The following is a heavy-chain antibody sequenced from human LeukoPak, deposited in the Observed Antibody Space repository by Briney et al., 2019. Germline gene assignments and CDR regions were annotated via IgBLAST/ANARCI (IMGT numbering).Heavy chain of an antibody. CDR3: ATLSDSSSDY. CDR1: GYTFTDYY. J-gene: IGHJ4*02. Sequence: ASVKVSCKASGYTFTDYYMHWVRQAPGQGLEWMGRINPNGGGTNYAQDFQGRVTMTKDTSISTAYMELSRLRSDDTAVYYCATLSDSSSDYWGQGTLVTVSS. CDR2: INPNGGGT. V-gene: IGHV1-2*06. D-gene: IGHD6-13*01.